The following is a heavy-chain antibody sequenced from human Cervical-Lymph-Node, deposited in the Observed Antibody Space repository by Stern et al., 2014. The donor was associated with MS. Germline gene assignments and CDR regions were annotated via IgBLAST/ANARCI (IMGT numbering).Heavy chain of an antibody. CDR1: GFSLTTTGMY. J-gene: IGHJ4*02. D-gene: IGHD5-24*01. V-gene: IGHV2-70*13. Sequence: QMTLKESGPALVKPAQTLTLTCTFSGFSLTTTGMYVSWIRQPPGKALEGLALIYWDGNTYYTTSLKTRLTISKDTSKTQDVPVMTNMDPVDTGAYYCARNGRDDFLYFFDHWGQGALVTVSS. CDR3: ARNGRDDFLYFFDH. CDR2: IYWDGNT.